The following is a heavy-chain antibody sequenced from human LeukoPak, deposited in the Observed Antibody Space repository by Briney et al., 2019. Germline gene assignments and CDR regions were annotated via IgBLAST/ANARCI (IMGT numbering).Heavy chain of an antibody. D-gene: IGHD1-26*01. CDR3: AKSSPTAYHGMDV. CDR1: GGSFSGYY. J-gene: IGHJ6*04. V-gene: IGHV4-34*01. CDR2: INHSGST. Sequence: SETLSLTCAVYGGSFSGYYWSWIRQPPGKGLEWIGEINHSGSTNYNPSLKSRVTISVDTSKNQFSLKLSSVTAADTAVYYCAKSSPTAYHGMDVWCIGTTVTGPS.